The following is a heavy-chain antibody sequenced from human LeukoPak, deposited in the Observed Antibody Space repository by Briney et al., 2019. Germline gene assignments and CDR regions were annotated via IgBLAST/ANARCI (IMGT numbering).Heavy chain of an antibody. J-gene: IGHJ4*02. V-gene: IGHV3-48*02. Sequence: GGSLRLSCAASGFTFSSYSMNWVRQAPGKGLEWVSYIRSSSSTIYYADSVKGRFTISRDNAKNSLYLKMNSLRDEDTAVYYCARDGIQLWTGAFDYWGQGTLVTVSS. CDR1: GFTFSSYS. CDR3: ARDGIQLWTGAFDY. D-gene: IGHD5-18*01. CDR2: IRSSSSTI.